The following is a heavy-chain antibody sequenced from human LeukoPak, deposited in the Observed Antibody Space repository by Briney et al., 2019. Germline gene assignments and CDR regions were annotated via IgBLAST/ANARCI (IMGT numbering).Heavy chain of an antibody. V-gene: IGHV3-48*01. CDR2: IGSSSSPI. J-gene: IGHJ4*02. CDR1: GFTFSAYS. CDR3: ARDQAYSFDY. D-gene: IGHD4-11*01. Sequence: GGSLRLSCAASGFTFSAYSMKWVRQAPEKGLEWVSYIGSSSSPIYYADSVKGRFTISRDNAKNSLYLQMDSLRAEDTAVYYCARDQAYSFDYWGQGTLVTVSS.